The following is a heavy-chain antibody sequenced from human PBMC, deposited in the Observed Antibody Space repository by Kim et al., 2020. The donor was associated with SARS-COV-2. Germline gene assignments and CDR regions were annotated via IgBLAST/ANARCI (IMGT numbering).Heavy chain of an antibody. Sequence: GGSLRLSCAASGFPFSSYSMNWVRQAPGKGLEWISYIRTSHSSTISYANSVRGRFTISTDNAKDSLYLQMNSLKDEDTAVYYCVRDLNFAFDFWGQGALVTVSS. V-gene: IGHV3-48*02. D-gene: IGHD1-1*01. CDR2: IRTSHSSTI. J-gene: IGHJ4*02. CDR1: GFPFSSYS. CDR3: VRDLNFAFDF.